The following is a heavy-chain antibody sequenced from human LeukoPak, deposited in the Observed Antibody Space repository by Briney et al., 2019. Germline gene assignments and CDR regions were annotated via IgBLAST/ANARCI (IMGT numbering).Heavy chain of an antibody. J-gene: IGHJ5*02. D-gene: IGHD3-10*01. CDR1: GYTFSDYF. CDR3: TRAYEYGWFDP. Sequence: EASVNVSCKASGYTFSDYFMHWVRQAPGQGLEWMGWINPKTGGTTYAQKFQGRVTMTRDMSTTTAYMDLSRLRSDDTAVYYCTRAYEYGWFDPWGQGTLVTVSS. V-gene: IGHV1-2*02. CDR2: INPKTGGT.